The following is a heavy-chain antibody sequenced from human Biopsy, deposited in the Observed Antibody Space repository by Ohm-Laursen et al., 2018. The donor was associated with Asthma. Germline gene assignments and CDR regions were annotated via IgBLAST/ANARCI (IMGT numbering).Heavy chain of an antibody. Sequence: SLRLSCAATGFTFSDYYMSWIRQAPGKGQAWISYINGKSNSIEYADTVKGRFTISRDNAKNSLYLQMTSLRAEDTAVYYCARDSYSSGLYDDFESWGQGTLVTVSS. J-gene: IGHJ4*02. CDR2: INGKSNSI. CDR1: GFTFSDYY. V-gene: IGHV3-11*01. D-gene: IGHD6-19*01. CDR3: ARDSYSSGLYDDFES.